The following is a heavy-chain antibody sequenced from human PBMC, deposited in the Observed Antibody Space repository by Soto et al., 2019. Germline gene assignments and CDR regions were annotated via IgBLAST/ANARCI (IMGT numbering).Heavy chain of an antibody. Sequence: SETLSLTCTVSGGSISSYYWSWIRQPPGKGLEWIGYIYYSGSTNYNPSLKSRVTISVDTSKNQFSLKLSSVTAADTAVYYCARDAAYCSSTSCYERYYYYYGMDVWGQGTTVTVSS. J-gene: IGHJ6*02. CDR1: GGSISSYY. D-gene: IGHD2-2*01. V-gene: IGHV4-59*01. CDR2: IYYSGST. CDR3: ARDAAYCSSTSCYERYYYYYGMDV.